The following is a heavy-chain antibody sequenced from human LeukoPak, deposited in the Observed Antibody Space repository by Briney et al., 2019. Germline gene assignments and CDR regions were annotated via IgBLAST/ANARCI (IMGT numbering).Heavy chain of an antibody. D-gene: IGHD6-19*01. CDR3: ASSGWYSYGFDY. J-gene: IGHJ4*02. CDR1: GGSISSSNW. CDR2: IYHSGST. Sequence: PSETLSLTCAVSGGSISSSNWWSWVRQPPGKGLEWVGEIYHSGSTNYNPSLKSRVTISVDKSKNQFSLKLSSVTAADTAVYYCASSGWYSYGFDYWGQGTLVTVSS. V-gene: IGHV4-4*02.